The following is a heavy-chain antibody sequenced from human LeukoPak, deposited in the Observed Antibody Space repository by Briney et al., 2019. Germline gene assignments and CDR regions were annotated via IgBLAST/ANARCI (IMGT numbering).Heavy chain of an antibody. D-gene: IGHD7-27*01. V-gene: IGHV3-23*01. CDR3: AKDGNWARFEN. Sequence: GGSLRLSCAASGFIFNTYVMHWVRQAPGKGPEWVSGITGSGSTTYYADSVKGRFTISRDNSKNTLYLQMNSPRAEDTAAYYCAKDGNWARFENWGQGTLVTVSS. J-gene: IGHJ4*02. CDR2: ITGSGSTT. CDR1: GFIFNTYV.